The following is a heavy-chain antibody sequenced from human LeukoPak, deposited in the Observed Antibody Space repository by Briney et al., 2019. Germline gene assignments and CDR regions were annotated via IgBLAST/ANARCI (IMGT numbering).Heavy chain of an antibody. J-gene: IGHJ4*02. V-gene: IGHV3-21*01. CDR3: AREVLMGPRYFDY. CDR2: ISSGSTYI. D-gene: IGHD3-10*01. Sequence: GGSLRLSCAASGFTFSDYRMNWVRQAPGKGLEWGSSISSGSTYIYYADSVKGRFTISRDNAKNSLYLQMNSLRAEDTAVYYCAREVLMGPRYFDYWGQGTLVTVSS. CDR1: GFTFSDYR.